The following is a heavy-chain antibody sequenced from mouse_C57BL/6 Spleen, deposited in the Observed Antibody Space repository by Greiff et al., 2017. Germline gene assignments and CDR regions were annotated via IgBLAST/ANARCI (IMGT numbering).Heavy chain of an antibody. CDR3: ARHSYYYSNHY. V-gene: IGHV1-26*01. J-gene: IGHJ2*01. Sequence: VQLQQSGPELVKPGASVKISCKASGYTFTDYYMNWVKQSHGKSLEWIGDINPNNGGTSYNQKFKGKATLTVDKSSSTAYMELRSLTSEDSAVYYCARHSYYYSNHYWGQGTTLTVSS. D-gene: IGHD2-5*01. CDR1: GYTFTDYY. CDR2: INPNNGGT.